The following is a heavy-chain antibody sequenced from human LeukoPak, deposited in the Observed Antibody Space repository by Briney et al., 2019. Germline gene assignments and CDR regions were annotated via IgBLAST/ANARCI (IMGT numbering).Heavy chain of an antibody. J-gene: IGHJ6*02. CDR2: ISYDGSNK. CDR3: AKDLSSSSPYGMDV. V-gene: IGHV3-30*18. Sequence: GRSLRLSCAASGFTFSSYGMHWVRQAPGKGLEWVAVISYDGSNKYYADSVKGRFTISRDNSKNMLYLQMNSLRAEDTAVYYCAKDLSSSSPYGMDVWGQGTTVTVSS. CDR1: GFTFSSYG. D-gene: IGHD6-13*01.